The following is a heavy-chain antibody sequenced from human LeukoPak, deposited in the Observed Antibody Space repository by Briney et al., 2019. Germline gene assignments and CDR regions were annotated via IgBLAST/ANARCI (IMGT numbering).Heavy chain of an antibody. J-gene: IGHJ4*02. CDR1: GFTFSSNY. D-gene: IGHD3-9*01. CDR2: IYSAGNT. V-gene: IGHV3-53*01. Sequence: GGSLRLSCAASGFTFSSNYMSWIRQAPGKGLEWVSIIYSAGNTYYTHSVKGRFTISRDDSKNTLSLQMNSLRAEDTAVYYCVSHSHPLTCYSFDYWGQGTLVPVSS. CDR3: VSHSHPLTCYSFDY.